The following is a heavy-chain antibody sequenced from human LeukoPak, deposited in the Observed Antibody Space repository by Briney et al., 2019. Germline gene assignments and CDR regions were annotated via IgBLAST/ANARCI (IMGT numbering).Heavy chain of an antibody. Sequence: KPSETLSLTCTVSGGSISSYYWSWIRQPPGKGLEWIGYIYYSGSTNYNPSLKSRVTISVDTSKNQFSLKLSSVTAADTAVYYCARVKYCYDSSGYTYYFDYWGQGTLVTVSS. CDR1: GGSISSYY. CDR3: ARVKYCYDSSGYTYYFDY. V-gene: IGHV4-59*01. CDR2: IYYSGST. J-gene: IGHJ4*02. D-gene: IGHD3-22*01.